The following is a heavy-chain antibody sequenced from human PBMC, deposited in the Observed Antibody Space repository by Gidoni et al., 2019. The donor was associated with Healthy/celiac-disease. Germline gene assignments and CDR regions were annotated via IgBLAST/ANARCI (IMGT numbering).Heavy chain of an antibody. Sequence: QITLKESGPTLVKPTQTLTLTCTFSGFSLSTSGVGVGWIRQPPGKALEWLALIYWDDDKRYSPSLKSRLTITKDTSKNQVVLTMTNMDPVDTATYYCAHLRDLGYCTNGVCYTGWFDPWGQGTLVTVSS. CDR2: IYWDDDK. V-gene: IGHV2-5*02. CDR3: AHLRDLGYCTNGVCYTGWFDP. J-gene: IGHJ5*02. D-gene: IGHD2-8*01. CDR1: GFSLSTSGVG.